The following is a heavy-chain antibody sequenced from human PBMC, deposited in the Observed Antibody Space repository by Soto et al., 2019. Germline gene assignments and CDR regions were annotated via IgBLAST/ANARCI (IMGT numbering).Heavy chain of an antibody. CDR1: GFTFSSYG. CDR2: ISYDGSNK. Sequence: LRLSCAASGFTFSSYGMHWVRQAPGKGLEWVAVISYDGSNKYYADSVKGRFTISRDNSKNTLYLQMNSLRAEDTAVYYCAKDRQLLYYYGMDVWGQGTTVTVS. J-gene: IGHJ6*02. V-gene: IGHV3-30*18. CDR3: AKDRQLLYYYGMDV. D-gene: IGHD2-2*01.